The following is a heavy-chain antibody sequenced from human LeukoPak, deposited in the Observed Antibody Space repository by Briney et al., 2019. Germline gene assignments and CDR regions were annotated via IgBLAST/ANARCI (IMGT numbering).Heavy chain of an antibody. J-gene: IGHJ3*02. V-gene: IGHV1-8*01. Sequence: GASVKVSCTASGYTFTSYDINWVRQATGQGLEWMGWMNPNSGNTGYAQKFQGRVTMTRNTSISTAYMGLSSLRSEDTAVYYCAIGALEGDPNAFDIWGQGTMVTVSS. CDR2: MNPNSGNT. CDR3: AIGALEGDPNAFDI. D-gene: IGHD3-16*01. CDR1: GYTFTSYD.